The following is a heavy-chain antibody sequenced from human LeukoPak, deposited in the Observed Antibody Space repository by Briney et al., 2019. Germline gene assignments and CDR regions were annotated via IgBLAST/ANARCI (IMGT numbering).Heavy chain of an antibody. J-gene: IGHJ4*02. CDR2: VDPEDGET. D-gene: IGHD3-22*01. CDR3: ATSSMIVVVPPHY. CDR1: GYTFTDYY. V-gene: IGHV1-69-2*01. Sequence: ASVKISXKVSGYTFTDYYTHWVQQAPGKGLEWMGLVDPEDGETIYAEKFQGRVTIAADTSTDTAYMELSSLRSEDTAVYYCATSSMIVVVPPHYWGQGTLVTVSS.